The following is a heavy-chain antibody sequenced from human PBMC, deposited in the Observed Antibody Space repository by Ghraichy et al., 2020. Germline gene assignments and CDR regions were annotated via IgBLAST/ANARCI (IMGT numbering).Heavy chain of an antibody. V-gene: IGHV3-48*04. CDR3: ARGVGAVAGHYYHGLDV. J-gene: IGHJ6*02. CDR2: VSSSSNAI. D-gene: IGHD6-19*01. CDR1: GFTFSSYS. Sequence: GGSLRLSCAASGFTFSSYSMNWVRQAPGKGLEWISFVSSSSNAIYYADSVKGRFTISRDNAKNSLFLQMNNLRADDTALYFCARGVGAVAGHYYHGLDVWGQGTTVTVS.